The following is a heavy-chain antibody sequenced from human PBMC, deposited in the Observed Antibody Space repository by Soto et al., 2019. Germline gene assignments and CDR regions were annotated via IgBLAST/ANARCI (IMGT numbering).Heavy chain of an antibody. D-gene: IGHD3-16*01. CDR1: GFTFTSYW. Sequence: EVQLVESGGGLVQPGGSLRLSCAASGFTFTSYWMTWVRQAPGKGLEWVASIKQDGSQTYYMDSVKGRFTISRDNAKNSLYLQMSSLRAEDTAVYYCARDLDMDVWGKGTTVTVSS. CDR3: ARDLDMDV. V-gene: IGHV3-7*01. J-gene: IGHJ6*03. CDR2: IKQDGSQT.